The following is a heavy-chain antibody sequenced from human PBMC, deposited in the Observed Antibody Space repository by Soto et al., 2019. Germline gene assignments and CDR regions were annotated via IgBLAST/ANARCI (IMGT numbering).Heavy chain of an antibody. CDR1: GYTFTGYY. V-gene: IGHV1-2*02. Sequence: ASVKVSCKASGYTFTGYYMHWVRQAPGQGLEWMGWINPNSGGTNYAQKFQGRVTMTRDTSISTAYMELSRLRSDDTAVYYCARDHPYYDFWSGYGWRDDYYYYYGMDVWGQGTTVTVSS. D-gene: IGHD3-3*01. CDR3: ARDHPYYDFWSGYGWRDDYYYYYGMDV. J-gene: IGHJ6*02. CDR2: INPNSGGT.